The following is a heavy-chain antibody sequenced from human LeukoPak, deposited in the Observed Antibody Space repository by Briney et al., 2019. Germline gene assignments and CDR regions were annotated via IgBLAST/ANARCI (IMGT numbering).Heavy chain of an antibody. V-gene: IGHV3-7*03. CDR1: GFTFTNYW. Sequence: PGGSLRLSCAASGFTFTNYWMSWVRQAPGKGLELVANIKQDRSEKYYVDSVKGRFTISRDNAKNSLYLQMNSLRAEDTAFYYCAKDGRWLQLEYYFDYWGQGTLVTVSS. CDR3: AKDGRWLQLEYYFDY. D-gene: IGHD5-24*01. J-gene: IGHJ4*02. CDR2: IKQDRSEK.